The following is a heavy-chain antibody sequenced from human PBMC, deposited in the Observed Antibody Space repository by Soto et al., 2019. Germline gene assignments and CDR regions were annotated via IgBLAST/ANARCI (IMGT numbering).Heavy chain of an antibody. D-gene: IGHD1-1*01. J-gene: IGHJ1*01. CDR3: ARGSTIPPIQY. CDR2: INYSGVP. CDR1: GGSLSGYY. V-gene: IGHV4-34*01. Sequence: SETLSLTCAVYGGSLSGYYWTWIRQPPGKGLEWVGEINYSGVPNYNPSLKSRVTISADTSKSQFSLNLRSVTAADTAVYYCARGSTIPPIQYWGQGTLVTVSS.